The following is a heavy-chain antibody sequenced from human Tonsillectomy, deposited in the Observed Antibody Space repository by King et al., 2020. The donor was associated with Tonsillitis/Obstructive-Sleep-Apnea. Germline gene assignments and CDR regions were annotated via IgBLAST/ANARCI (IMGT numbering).Heavy chain of an antibody. CDR3: ARDGTVIISYYFDY. V-gene: IGHV3-30*04. D-gene: IGHD4-17*01. CDR2: ISYDGSNK. J-gene: IGHJ4*02. CDR1: GFTFSSYA. Sequence: VQLVESGGGVVQPGRSLRLSCAASGFTFSSYAMHWVRQAPGKGLEWVAVISYDGSNKYYADSVKGRFTISRDNSKNTLYLQMNSLRAEDTAVYYCARDGTVIISYYFDYWGQGTLVPVSS.